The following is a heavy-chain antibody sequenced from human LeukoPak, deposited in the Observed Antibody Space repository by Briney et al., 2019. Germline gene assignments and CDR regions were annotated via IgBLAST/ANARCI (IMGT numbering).Heavy chain of an antibody. CDR2: IYYSGST. CDR1: GGSISSSSYY. J-gene: IGHJ5*02. D-gene: IGHD4-11*01. V-gene: IGHV4-39*01. Sequence: SETLSLTCTVSGGSISSSSYYWGWIRQPPGKGLEWIVSIYYSGSTYYNPSLKSRVTISVDTSKNQFSPKLSSVTAADTAVYYCARHMTTVTTMGNIWFDPWGQGTLVTVSS. CDR3: ARHMTTVTTMGNIWFDP.